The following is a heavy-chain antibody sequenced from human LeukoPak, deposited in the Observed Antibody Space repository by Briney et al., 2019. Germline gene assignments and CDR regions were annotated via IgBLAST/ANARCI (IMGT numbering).Heavy chain of an antibody. CDR1: GSTFSNAW. Sequence: PGGSLRLSCAASGSTFSNAWMSWVRQAPGKGLEWVGRIKSKTDSGTTDYAAPVKGRFTISRDNAKNSLYLQMNSLRAEDTAVYYCAKDPNVYYGDYIIRWGQGTLVIVS. D-gene: IGHD4-17*01. CDR2: IKSKTDSGTT. CDR3: AKDPNVYYGDYIIR. J-gene: IGHJ4*02. V-gene: IGHV3-15*01.